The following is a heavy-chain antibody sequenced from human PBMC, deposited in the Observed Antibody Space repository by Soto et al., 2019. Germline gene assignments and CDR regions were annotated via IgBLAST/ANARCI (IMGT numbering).Heavy chain of an antibody. V-gene: IGHV1-18*04. Sequence: GASVKVSCKASGYTFTSYGISWVRQAPGQGLEWMGWISAYNGNTNYAQKLQGRVTMTTDTSTSTAYMELRSLRSDDTAVYYCARGVLLYCSGGSCYSGGAFDIWGQGTMVTVSS. CDR3: ARGVLLYCSGGSCYSGGAFDI. J-gene: IGHJ3*02. CDR1: GYTFTSYG. CDR2: ISAYNGNT. D-gene: IGHD2-15*01.